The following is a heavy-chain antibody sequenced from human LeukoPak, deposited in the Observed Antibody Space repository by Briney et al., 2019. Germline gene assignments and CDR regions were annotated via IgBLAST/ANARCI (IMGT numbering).Heavy chain of an antibody. Sequence: PGGSLRLSCVASGFTVSSNYMSWVRQAPGKGLEWVSGIYRGGSTYYADSVKGRITISRDNYKNTLYLQMNSLRAEDTAVYYCARDLGYNYGFFDSWGQGTLVTVSS. J-gene: IGHJ4*02. D-gene: IGHD5-18*01. CDR2: IYRGGST. V-gene: IGHV3-53*01. CDR3: ARDLGYNYGFFDS. CDR1: GFTVSSNY.